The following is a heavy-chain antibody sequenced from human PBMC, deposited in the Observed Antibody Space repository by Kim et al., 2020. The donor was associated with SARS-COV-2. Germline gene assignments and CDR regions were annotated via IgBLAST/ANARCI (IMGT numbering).Heavy chain of an antibody. CDR1: GFTFSSYA. V-gene: IGHV3-64D*09. Sequence: GGSLRLSCSASGFTFSSYAMHWVRQAPGKGLEYVSAISSNGGSTYYADSVKGRFTISRDNSKNTLYLQMSSLRAEDTAVYYCVKGFYCSGGSCYGSSGAFDIWGQGTMVTVSS. CDR3: VKGFYCSGGSCYGSSGAFDI. J-gene: IGHJ3*02. D-gene: IGHD2-15*01. CDR2: ISSNGGST.